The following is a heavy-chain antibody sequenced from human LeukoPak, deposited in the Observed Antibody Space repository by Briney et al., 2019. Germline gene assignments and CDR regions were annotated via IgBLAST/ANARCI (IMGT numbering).Heavy chain of an antibody. J-gene: IGHJ4*02. CDR2: IYHSGST. CDR3: AGKAYYGSGSFDY. D-gene: IGHD3-10*01. Sequence: SGTLSLTCAVSGGSMSSSKWWSWVRQPPGKGLEWIGEIYHSGSTNYNSSFKSRVTISVDKSNNQFSLKLSSVTAADTAVYYCAGKAYYGSGSFDYWGQGTLVTVSS. V-gene: IGHV4-4*02. CDR1: GGSMSSSKW.